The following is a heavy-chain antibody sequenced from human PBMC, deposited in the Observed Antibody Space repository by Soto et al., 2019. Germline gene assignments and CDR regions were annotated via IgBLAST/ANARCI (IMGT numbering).Heavy chain of an antibody. CDR1: GFIVSSNY. CDR2: IYSGGTT. CDR3: AREGTMVLDY. D-gene: IGHD3-10*01. Sequence: GGSLILSCAASGFIVSSNYMSWVRQAPGKGLEWVSVIYSGGTTYYADSVKGRFTISRDNSKNTLYLQMNSLRADDTAVYYCAREGTMVLDYWTQGTLVSVSS. V-gene: IGHV3-66*01. J-gene: IGHJ4*02.